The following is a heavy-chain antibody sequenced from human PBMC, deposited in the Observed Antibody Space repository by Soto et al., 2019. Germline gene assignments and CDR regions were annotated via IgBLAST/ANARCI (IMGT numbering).Heavy chain of an antibody. CDR3: TTVYLVVAALTDY. CDR2: IKSKTDGGTT. V-gene: IGHV3-15*01. CDR1: GFTFSNAW. Sequence: GGSLRLSCAASGFTFSNAWMSWVRQAPGKGLEWVGRIKSKTDGGTTDYAAPVKGGFTISRDDSKNTLYLQMNSLKTEDTAVYYCTTVYLVVAALTDYWGQGTLVTVSS. J-gene: IGHJ4*02. D-gene: IGHD2-15*01.